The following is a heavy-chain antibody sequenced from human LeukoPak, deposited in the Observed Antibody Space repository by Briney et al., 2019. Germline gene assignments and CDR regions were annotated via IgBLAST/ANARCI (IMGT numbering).Heavy chain of an antibody. V-gene: IGHV3-13*01. CDR2: IGTAGDT. CDR3: ARHDWFDP. CDR1: GVTFNGYD. Sequence: PGGSLRLSCAASGVTFNGYDMHWVRLVVGKGLQWVSAIGTAGDTYYSVSVRGRFTISRGNARNSLYLQMNSLRADDTAVYYCARHDWFDPWGRGTLVTVSS. J-gene: IGHJ5*02.